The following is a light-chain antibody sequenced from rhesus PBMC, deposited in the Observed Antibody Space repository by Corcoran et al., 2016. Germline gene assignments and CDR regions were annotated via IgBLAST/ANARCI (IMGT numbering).Light chain of an antibody. V-gene: IGLV2-32*02. J-gene: IGLJ6*01. Sequence: QAALTQPRSVSGSPGQSVTISCTGTSSDIGGYNYVSWYQQHPGTAPKLLIYEVSKRPSGVSDRFSGSKSGNTASLTISGLQAEHEADYYCSSYACSNTYHDVFGSGTKLTVL. CDR2: EVS. CDR3: SSYACSNTYHDV. CDR1: SSDIGGYNY.